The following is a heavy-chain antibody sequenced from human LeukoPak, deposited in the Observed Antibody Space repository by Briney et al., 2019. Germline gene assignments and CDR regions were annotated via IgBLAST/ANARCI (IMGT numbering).Heavy chain of an antibody. CDR2: ISAYNGNT. V-gene: IGHV1-18*01. Sequence: GASVKVSCKASGYTFTSYGISWVRQAPGQGLEWMGWISAYNGNTNYAQKLQGRVTMTTDTSTDTAYMELSSLRSEDTAVYYCATSLYSSGWYGHWFDPWGQGTLVTVSS. CDR3: ATSLYSSGWYGHWFDP. CDR1: GYTFTSYG. D-gene: IGHD6-19*01. J-gene: IGHJ5*02.